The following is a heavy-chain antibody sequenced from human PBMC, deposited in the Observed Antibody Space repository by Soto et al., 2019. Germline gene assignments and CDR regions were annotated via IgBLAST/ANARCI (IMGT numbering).Heavy chain of an antibody. V-gene: IGHV3-23*01. Sequence: DVQLSESGGGLVQPGGSLRLSCAASGFTFSNYAMTWVRQAPGKGLEWVSTISGTDGSTYYADSVKGRFTISRDNSKNTLYLQMNSLRAEDTAVYYCAKAGYVIAATETRALHYFDYWGQGTLVTVSS. CDR2: ISGTDGST. J-gene: IGHJ4*02. D-gene: IGHD6-13*01. CDR3: AKAGYVIAATETRALHYFDY. CDR1: GFTFSNYA.